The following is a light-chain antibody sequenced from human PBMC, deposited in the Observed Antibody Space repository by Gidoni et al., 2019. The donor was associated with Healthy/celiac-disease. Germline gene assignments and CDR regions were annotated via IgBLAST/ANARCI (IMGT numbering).Light chain of an antibody. Sequence: DIVLTQSPATLSLSPGERDTLSCRASQSVSSYLAWYQQKPGQAPRLLIYDASNRATGIPARFSGSGSGTDFTLTISSLEPEDFAVYYCQQRSNWPPSWTFGQGTKVEIK. CDR2: DAS. CDR3: QQRSNWPPSWT. V-gene: IGKV3-11*01. CDR1: QSVSSY. J-gene: IGKJ1*01.